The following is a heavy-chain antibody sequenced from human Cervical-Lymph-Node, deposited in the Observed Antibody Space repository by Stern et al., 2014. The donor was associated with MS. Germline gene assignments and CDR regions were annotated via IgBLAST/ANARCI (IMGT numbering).Heavy chain of an antibody. CDR1: GGTFNNIP. D-gene: IGHD3-9*01. Sequence: VQLVQSGAEIKKAGSSVKVSCKASGGTFNNIPISWVRQAPGQGLEWMGGLTPLFGTAIYRDTVQGRVTITADKLTSTVYMELSGLTFDDTAIYYCAASVGTRPTYFYYYGMDVWGQGTAVAVSS. CDR3: AASVGTRPTYFYYYGMDV. V-gene: IGHV1-69*06. CDR2: LTPLFGTA. J-gene: IGHJ6*02.